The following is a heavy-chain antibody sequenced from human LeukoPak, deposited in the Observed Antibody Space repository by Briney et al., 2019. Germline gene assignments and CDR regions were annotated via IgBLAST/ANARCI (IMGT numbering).Heavy chain of an antibody. CDR3: AKTRGRWIQLSAHWFDP. V-gene: IGHV3-23*01. CDR1: GFTFSSYA. D-gene: IGHD5-18*01. Sequence: GGSLRLSCAASGFTFSSYAMSWVRQAAGKGLEWVSAISGSGGSTYYADSVKGRFTISRGNSKNTLYLQMNSLRAEDTAVYYCAKTRGRWIQLSAHWFDPWGQGTLVTVSS. CDR2: ISGSGGST. J-gene: IGHJ5*02.